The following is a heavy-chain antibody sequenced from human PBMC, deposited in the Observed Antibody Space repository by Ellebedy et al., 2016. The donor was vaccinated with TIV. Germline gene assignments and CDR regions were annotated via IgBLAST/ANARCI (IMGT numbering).Heavy chain of an antibody. V-gene: IGHV4-39*07. CDR2: IYYSGST. CDR3: ASGGYYDFWSGYSGGDNYFDY. J-gene: IGHJ4*02. D-gene: IGHD3-3*01. CDR1: GGSISSSSYY. Sequence: SETLSLTXTVSGGSISSSSYYWGWIRQPPGKGLEWIGSIYYSGSTYYNPSLKSRVTISVDTSKNQFSLKLSSVTAADTAVYYCASGGYYDFWSGYSGGDNYFDYWGQGTLVTVSS.